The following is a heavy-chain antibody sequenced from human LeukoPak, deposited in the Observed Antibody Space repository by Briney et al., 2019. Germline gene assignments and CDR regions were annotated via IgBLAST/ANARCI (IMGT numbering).Heavy chain of an antibody. CDR2: IYYSGST. CDR3: ARIKDGYNYRYYFDY. D-gene: IGHD5-24*01. CDR1: GGSISSSSYY. Sequence: SETLSLTCTVSGGSISSSSYYWGWIRQPPGKGLEWIGSIYYSGSTYYNPSLKGRVTISVDTSKNQFSLKLSSVTAADTAVYYCARIKDGYNYRYYFDYWGQGTLVTVSS. J-gene: IGHJ4*02. V-gene: IGHV4-39*07.